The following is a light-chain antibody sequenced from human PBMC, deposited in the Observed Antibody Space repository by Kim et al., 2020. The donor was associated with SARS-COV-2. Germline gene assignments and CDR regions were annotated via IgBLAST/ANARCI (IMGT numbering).Light chain of an antibody. CDR2: GNN. J-gene: IGLJ1*01. CDR1: SSNIGAGYD. Sequence: VTIPRTGSSSNIGAGYDVHWHQHLPGTAPKLLIYGNNNRPSGVPDRFSGSKSGTSASLTFTGLQAEDEADYYCQSYDSSLSAYVFGTGTKVTVL. V-gene: IGLV1-40*01. CDR3: QSYDSSLSAYV.